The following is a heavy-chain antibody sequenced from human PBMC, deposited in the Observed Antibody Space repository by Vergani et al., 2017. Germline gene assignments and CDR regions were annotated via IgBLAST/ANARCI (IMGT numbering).Heavy chain of an antibody. Sequence: VQLVQSGAEVRKPGASVTVSCTASGYIFKNYYIHWLRQAPGQAFEWMGILNPTTGHTTSAQKFMGRVDMTRDPSTDTSTRTVQMTLGSLRSEYTDVYYCARSIGYCAGATCRAYYFDHWGQGTRVTVSS. D-gene: IGHD2-21*01. CDR2: LNPTTGHT. J-gene: IGHJ5*02. V-gene: IGHV1-46*02. CDR3: ARSIGYCAGATCRAYYFDH. CDR1: GYIFKNYY.